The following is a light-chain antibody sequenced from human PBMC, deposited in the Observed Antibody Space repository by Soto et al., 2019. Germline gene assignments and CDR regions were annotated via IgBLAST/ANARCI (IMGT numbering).Light chain of an antibody. CDR2: DVT. CDR3: GSYSTTTYLGV. V-gene: IGLV2-14*01. J-gene: IGLJ7*01. CDR1: SSDVGTYNY. Sequence: QSVLTQPASVSGSPGQSITISCTGTSSDVGTYNYVSWYQQHPGKVPKLMIYDVTDRPPGVSDRFSGSKSGNTASLTISGLQPDDESLYYCGSYSTTTYLGVFGGGTQLTVL.